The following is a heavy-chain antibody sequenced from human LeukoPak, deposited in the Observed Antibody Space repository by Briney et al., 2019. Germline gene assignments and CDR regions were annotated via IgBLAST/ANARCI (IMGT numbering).Heavy chain of an antibody. Sequence: ASVKVSCKASGYTFAGYYMHWVRQAPGQGLEWMGWINPNSGGTNYAQKFQGRVTMTRDTSISTAYMELSRLRSDDTAVYYCARAPLSIFGVVTDYYYGMDVWGQGTTVTVSS. CDR1: GYTFAGYY. J-gene: IGHJ6*02. CDR3: ARAPLSIFGVVTDYYYGMDV. V-gene: IGHV1-2*02. D-gene: IGHD3-3*01. CDR2: INPNSGGT.